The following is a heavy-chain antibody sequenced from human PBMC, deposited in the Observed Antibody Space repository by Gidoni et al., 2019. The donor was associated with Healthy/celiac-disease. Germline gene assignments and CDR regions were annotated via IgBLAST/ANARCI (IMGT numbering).Heavy chain of an antibody. Sequence: EVQLVESGGGLVQPGRSLRLSCAASGFTFDDYAMHWVRQAPGKGLEWVSGISWNSGSIGYADSVKGRFTISRDNAKNSLYLQMNSLRAEDTALYYCAKELAVATTRYLDYWGQGTLVTVSS. D-gene: IGHD5-12*01. CDR3: AKELAVATTRYLDY. CDR2: ISWNSGSI. V-gene: IGHV3-9*01. CDR1: GFTFDDYA. J-gene: IGHJ4*02.